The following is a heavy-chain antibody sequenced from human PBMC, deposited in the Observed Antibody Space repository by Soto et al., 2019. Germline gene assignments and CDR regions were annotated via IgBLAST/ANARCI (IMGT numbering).Heavy chain of an antibody. Sequence: QLQLQESGPGLVKPSETLSLTCTVSGGSISSSSYYWGWIRQPPGKGLEWIGRIYYSGSTYYNPSLKNRVTRSVDTSKNQFSLKQSSVTAADTAVYYCARVRITIFGVANPFDYWGQGTLVTVSS. CDR1: GGSISSSSYY. V-gene: IGHV4-39*01. D-gene: IGHD3-3*01. J-gene: IGHJ4*02. CDR2: IYYSGST. CDR3: ARVRITIFGVANPFDY.